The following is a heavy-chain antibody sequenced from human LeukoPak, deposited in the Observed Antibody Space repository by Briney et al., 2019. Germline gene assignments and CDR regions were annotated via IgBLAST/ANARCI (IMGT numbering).Heavy chain of an antibody. CDR2: ISGSGGST. V-gene: IGHV3-23*01. CDR3: AKDQEWELLARGVDY. Sequence: GGSLRLSCAASGFTFSSYAMSWVRQAPGKGLEWVSAISGSGGSTYYADSVKGRFTISRDNSKNTLYLQMNSLRAEDTAVYYCAKDQEWELLARGVDYWGQGTLVTVSS. CDR1: GFTFSSYA. J-gene: IGHJ4*02. D-gene: IGHD1-26*01.